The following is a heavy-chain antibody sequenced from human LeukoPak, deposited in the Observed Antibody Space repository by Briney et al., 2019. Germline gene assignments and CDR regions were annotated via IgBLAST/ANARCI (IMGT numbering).Heavy chain of an antibody. CDR1: GGSISSYY. CDR3: ARGGIYDILTGYRSYWYFDL. V-gene: IGHV4-59*12. D-gene: IGHD3-9*01. J-gene: IGHJ2*01. CDR2: IYYSGST. Sequence: SETLSLTCTVSGGSISSYYWSWIRQPPGKGLEWIGYIYYSGSTNYNPSLKSRVTISVDTSKNQFSLKLSSVTAADTAVYYCARGGIYDILTGYRSYWYFDLWGRGTLVTVSS.